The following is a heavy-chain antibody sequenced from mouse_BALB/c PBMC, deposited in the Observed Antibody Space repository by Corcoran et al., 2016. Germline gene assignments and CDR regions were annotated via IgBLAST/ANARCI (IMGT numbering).Heavy chain of an antibody. CDR1: GYTLTSYV. Sequence: EVQLQQSGPELGKPGASVKMSCKASGYTLTSYVMHWVKQKPGQGLEWIGYINPYNDGTKYNEKFKGKATLTSDKSSSTAYMELSSLTSEDSAVYYCARGIYDGYYVGYFDVWGAGTTVTVSS. CDR3: ARGIYDGYYVGYFDV. CDR2: INPYNDGT. V-gene: IGHV1S136*01. D-gene: IGHD2-3*01. J-gene: IGHJ1*01.